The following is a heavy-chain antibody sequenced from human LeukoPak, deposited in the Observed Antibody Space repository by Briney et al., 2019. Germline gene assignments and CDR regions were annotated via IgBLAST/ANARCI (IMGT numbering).Heavy chain of an antibody. CDR1: GFTFSSYS. CDR2: ISSSSSYI. Sequence: GGSLRLSCAASGFTFSSYSMNWVRQAPGKGLEWVSSISSSSSYIYYADSVKGRFTISRDNAKNSLYLQMSSLRAEDTAVYYCARVYSSGWYGAFDIWGQGTMVTVSS. CDR3: ARVYSSGWYGAFDI. D-gene: IGHD6-19*01. V-gene: IGHV3-21*01. J-gene: IGHJ3*02.